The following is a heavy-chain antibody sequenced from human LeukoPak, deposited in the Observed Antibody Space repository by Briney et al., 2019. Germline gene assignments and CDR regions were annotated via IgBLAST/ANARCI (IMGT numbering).Heavy chain of an antibody. CDR3: AKDRLFLDAFDI. Sequence: GGSLRLSCAASGFTFSSYAMSWVRQAPGKGLEWVSAISGSGGSTYYADSVKGRFTISRDNSKSTLYLQMNSLRAEDTAVYYCAKDRLFLDAFDIWGQGTMVTVSS. J-gene: IGHJ3*02. CDR1: GFTFSSYA. CDR2: ISGSGGST. V-gene: IGHV3-23*01. D-gene: IGHD2-21*02.